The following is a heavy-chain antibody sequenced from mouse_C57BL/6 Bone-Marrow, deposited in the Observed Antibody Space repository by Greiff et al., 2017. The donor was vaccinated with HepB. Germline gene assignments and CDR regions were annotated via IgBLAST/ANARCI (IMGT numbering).Heavy chain of an antibody. Sequence: VQGVESGAELAKPGASVKLSCKASGYTFTSYWMHWVKQRPGQGLEWIGYINPSSGYTKYNQKFKDKATLTADKSSSTAYMQLSSLTYEDSAVYYCARSTMVTTEGGNYFDYWGQGTTLTVSA. V-gene: IGHV1-7*01. CDR2: INPSSGYT. CDR3: ARSTMVTTEGGNYFDY. J-gene: IGHJ2*01. D-gene: IGHD2-2*01. CDR1: GYTFTSYW.